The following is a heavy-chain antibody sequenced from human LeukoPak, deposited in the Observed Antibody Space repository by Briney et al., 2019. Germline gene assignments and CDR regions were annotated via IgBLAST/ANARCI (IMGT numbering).Heavy chain of an antibody. CDR1: GYTFTGYY. D-gene: IGHD2-21*02. CDR3: AKVKAYCGGDCQYYFDY. Sequence: ASVKVSCKASGYTFTGYYMHWVRQAPGQGLEWMGRINPNSGGTNYAQKFQGRVTMTRDTSISTAYMELSRLRSDDTAVYYCAKVKAYCGGDCQYYFDYWGQGTLVTVSS. V-gene: IGHV1-2*06. J-gene: IGHJ4*02. CDR2: INPNSGGT.